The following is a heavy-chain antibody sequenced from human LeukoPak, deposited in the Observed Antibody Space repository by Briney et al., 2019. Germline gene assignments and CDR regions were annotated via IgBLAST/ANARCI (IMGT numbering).Heavy chain of an antibody. Sequence: SETLSLTCTVSGGSISSYYWSWIRQPPGKGLEWIGYIYYSGSTNYNPSLKSRVTISVDTSKNQFSLKLSSVTAADTAVYYCARDLPPYTYLNGGWYGRAAFDIWGQGTMVTVSS. CDR2: IYYSGST. V-gene: IGHV4-59*01. CDR1: GGSISSYY. J-gene: IGHJ3*02. CDR3: ARDLPPYTYLNGGWYGRAAFDI. D-gene: IGHD6-19*01.